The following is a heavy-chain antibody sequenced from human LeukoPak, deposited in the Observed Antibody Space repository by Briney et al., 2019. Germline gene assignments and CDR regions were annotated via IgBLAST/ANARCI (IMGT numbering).Heavy chain of an antibody. CDR2: ISDSGST. CDR3: ARVDRWLQFVDY. J-gene: IGHJ4*02. CDR1: GGSLSTHH. Sequence: PSETLSLTCVVSGGSLSTHHWSWIRQSPGRGLEWIGYISDSGSTNYNPSLKSRVTISVDTSKNQFSLMLSSVTAADTAVYYCARVDRWLQFVDYWGQGTLVTVSS. D-gene: IGHD5-24*01. V-gene: IGHV4-59*11.